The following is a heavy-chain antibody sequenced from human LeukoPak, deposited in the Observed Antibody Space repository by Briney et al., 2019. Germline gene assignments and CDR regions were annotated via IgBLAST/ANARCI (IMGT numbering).Heavy chain of an antibody. D-gene: IGHD1-26*01. CDR2: IYPADSDT. CDR3: ARPSGSYWYYFDY. CDR1: GYSFTTYW. Sequence: GESLKISCKGSGYSFTTYWIVWVRQMPGKGLEWMGIIYPADSDTRYSPSFQGQVTISADKSISTAYLQWSSLKASDTAMYYCARPSGSYWYYFDYWGQGTLVTVSS. J-gene: IGHJ4*02. V-gene: IGHV5-51*01.